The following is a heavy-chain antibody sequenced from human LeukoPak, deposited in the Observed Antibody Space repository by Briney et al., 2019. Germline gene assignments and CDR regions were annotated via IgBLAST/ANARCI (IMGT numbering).Heavy chain of an antibody. J-gene: IGHJ5*02. D-gene: IGHD6-13*01. CDR2: IYYSGST. CDR1: GGSISSSSYY. CDR3: ARANGRAAATGGWFDP. V-gene: IGHV4-39*01. Sequence: SETLSLTCTVSGGSISSSSYYWGWIRQPPGKGLEWIGSIYYSGSTYYNPSLKGRVIISVDTSKSQFSLSLSSVTAADTAAYYCARANGRAAATGGWFDPWGQGTLVTVSS.